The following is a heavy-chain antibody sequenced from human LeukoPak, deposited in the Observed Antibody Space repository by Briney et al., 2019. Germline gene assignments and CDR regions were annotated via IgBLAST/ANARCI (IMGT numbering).Heavy chain of an antibody. CDR1: GFTFSDYG. CDR2: IWHDGSNK. Sequence: GGSLRLSCAASGFTFSDYGMHWVRQAPGKGLEWVAVIWHDGSNKYYADSVKGRFTISRDNSENTLYLQMNSLRVEDTALFYCARAGGSRYGYAFDVWGQGTLVTVSS. J-gene: IGHJ3*01. CDR3: ARAGGSRYGYAFDV. V-gene: IGHV3-33*08. D-gene: IGHD5-12*01.